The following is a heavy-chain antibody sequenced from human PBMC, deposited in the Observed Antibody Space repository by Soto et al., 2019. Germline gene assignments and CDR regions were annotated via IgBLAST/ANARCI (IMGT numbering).Heavy chain of an antibody. J-gene: IGHJ4*02. V-gene: IGHV4-30-4*01. CDR1: CGSISSGDYY. D-gene: IGHD4-17*01. CDR2: IYYSGST. Sequence: PSEALSLTCTFSCGSISSGDYYLSLIRQPPGKGLEWIGYIYYSGSTYYNPSLKGRVTISVDTSKNQFSLKLSSVTAADTAVYYCARERTRSLDYWGQGTLVTVSS. CDR3: ARERTRSLDY.